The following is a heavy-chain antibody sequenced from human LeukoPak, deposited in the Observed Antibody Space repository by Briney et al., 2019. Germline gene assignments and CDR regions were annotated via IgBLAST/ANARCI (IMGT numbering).Heavy chain of an antibody. CDR3: AKERRDYGDPLDY. D-gene: IGHD4-17*01. J-gene: IGHJ4*02. Sequence: PGGSLRLSCAASGFSFSNYAMACVRQAPGKGLEWVSAISDSGGNTYYADSMKGRFTISRDNSKNTLYVQMNNLRAEDRAVYYCAKERRDYGDPLDYWGQGTLVTVSS. CDR1: GFSFSNYA. CDR2: ISDSGGNT. V-gene: IGHV3-23*01.